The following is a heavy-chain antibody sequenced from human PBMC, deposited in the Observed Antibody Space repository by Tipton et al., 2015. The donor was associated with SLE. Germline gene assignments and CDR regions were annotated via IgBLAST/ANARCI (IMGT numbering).Heavy chain of an antibody. CDR1: GDSIRRHF. CDR2: IFYSGRT. D-gene: IGHD3-22*01. V-gene: IGHV4-59*08. CDR3: ARGSYDSSGYYLPLDY. J-gene: IGHJ4*02. Sequence: TLSLTCTVSGDSIRRHFWSWIRQPPGKGLEWIGNIFYSGRTNYNPSLKSRVTISVNTSKNQFSLKLSSVTAADTAVYYCARGSYDSSGYYLPLDYWGQGTLVTVSS.